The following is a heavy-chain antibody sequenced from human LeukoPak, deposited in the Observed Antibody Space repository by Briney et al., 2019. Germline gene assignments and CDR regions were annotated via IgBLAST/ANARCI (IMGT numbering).Heavy chain of an antibody. J-gene: IGHJ3*02. CDR1: GFTFSNAW. Sequence: GGSLRLSCAVSGFTFSNAWMSWVRQAPGKWLEWVGRIKSKTDGGTTDYAAPVKGRFTISRDDSTNTLYLQMNSLKTEDTAVYYCTTSLWYGGAFDIWGQGTMVTVSS. CDR2: IKSKTDGGTT. CDR3: TTSLWYGGAFDI. D-gene: IGHD4-23*01. V-gene: IGHV3-15*01.